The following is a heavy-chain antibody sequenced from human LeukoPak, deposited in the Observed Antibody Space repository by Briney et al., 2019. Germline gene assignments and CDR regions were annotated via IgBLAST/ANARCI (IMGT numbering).Heavy chain of an antibody. CDR1: GFTFSNAW. Sequence: GGSLRLSCAGSGFTFSNAWMNWVRQAPGKGLEGVGRIKSKYHGGTTDYAAPVKGRFTISRDDSKDMVYLQMNSLKIEDTAVYYCSTEGAQIDYWGQGTLVTVSS. CDR2: IKSKYHGGTT. V-gene: IGHV3-15*01. CDR3: STEGAQIDY. D-gene: IGHD4/OR15-4a*01. J-gene: IGHJ4*02.